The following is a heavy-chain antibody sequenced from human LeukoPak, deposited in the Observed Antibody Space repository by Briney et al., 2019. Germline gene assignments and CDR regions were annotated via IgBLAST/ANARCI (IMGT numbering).Heavy chain of an antibody. CDR1: GYTFTSYG. D-gene: IGHD4-11*01. CDR3: ARDPPYTVTNPTYYFDY. CDR2: ISAYNGNT. Sequence: ASVKVSCKASGYTFTSYGISWVRQAPGQGLEWMGWISAYNGNTNYAQKLQGRVTMTRDMSTSTVYMELSSLRSEDTAVYYCARDPPYTVTNPTYYFDYWGQGTLVTVSS. V-gene: IGHV1-18*01. J-gene: IGHJ4*02.